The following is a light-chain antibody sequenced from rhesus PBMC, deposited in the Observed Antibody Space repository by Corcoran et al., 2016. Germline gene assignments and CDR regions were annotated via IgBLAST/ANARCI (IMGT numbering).Light chain of an antibody. CDR1: QTLSRY. Sequence: DIQMTQSPSSLSASAGDRVTITCLARQTLSRYLAWYQQTQGKVRDLLLYVASPLQSGVPSRSSGSGSGTDFTLTLSDLQPKDSATYYCQPHNSLPPTFGRGTKVEI. CDR2: VAS. V-gene: IGKV1-44*03. CDR3: QPHNSLPPT. J-gene: IGKJ1*01.